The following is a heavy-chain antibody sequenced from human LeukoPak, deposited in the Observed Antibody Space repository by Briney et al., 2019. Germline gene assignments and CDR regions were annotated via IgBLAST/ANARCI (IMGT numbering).Heavy chain of an antibody. D-gene: IGHD6-19*01. V-gene: IGHV1-69*13. J-gene: IGHJ6*02. CDR2: IIPIFGTA. Sequence: SVKVSCKASGYSFTTYGFSWVRQAPGQGLEWMGGIIPIFGTANYAQKFQGRVTITADESTSTAYMELSSLRSEDTAVYYCARERWDKAVAGTYTYYYGMDVWGQGTTVTVSS. CDR1: GYSFTTYG. CDR3: ARERWDKAVAGTYTYYYGMDV.